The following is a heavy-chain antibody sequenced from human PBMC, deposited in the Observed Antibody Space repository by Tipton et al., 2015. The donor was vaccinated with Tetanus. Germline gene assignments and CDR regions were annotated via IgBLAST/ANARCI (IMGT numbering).Heavy chain of an antibody. J-gene: IGHJ4*02. Sequence: VQLVQSGVEVKKPGESLKISCQASGYTFTNAWIGWVRQMPGKGLEWMGVIYPGDSSTIYSPSFQGLVTISVDKSINTTYLRWTSLKASDSAMYYCARQKGYWGQGTLVTVSS. CDR3: ARQKGY. V-gene: IGHV5-51*01. CDR2: IYPGDSST. CDR1: GYTFTNAW.